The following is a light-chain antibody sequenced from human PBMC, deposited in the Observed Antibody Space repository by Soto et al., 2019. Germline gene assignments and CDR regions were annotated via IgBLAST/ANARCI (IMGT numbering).Light chain of an antibody. CDR2: DAS. CDR3: QQRSGWPPSLT. CDR1: QSVSSY. V-gene: IGKV3-11*01. J-gene: IGKJ4*01. Sequence: EVVLTQSPATLSLSPGETATLSCRASQSVSSYLAWYQQKPGQAPRLLIYDASKTATGIPARFSGSGSGTDFTLTISSLEPEDFAVYYCQQRSGWPPSLTVGGGTNVEIK.